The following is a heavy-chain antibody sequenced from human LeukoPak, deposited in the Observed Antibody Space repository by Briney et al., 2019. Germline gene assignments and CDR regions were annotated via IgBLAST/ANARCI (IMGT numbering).Heavy chain of an antibody. D-gene: IGHD6-19*01. Sequence: SETLSLTCAVYGGSFSTYYWSCIRQPPGKGLEWVGEINHSGSTNYNPSLKSRVTISIDTSKNQFSLKLTSVTAADTAVYYCARPGGRSGLAEYFQHWGQGTLVTVSS. V-gene: IGHV4-34*01. J-gene: IGHJ1*01. CDR3: ARPGGRSGLAEYFQH. CDR1: GGSFSTYY. CDR2: INHSGST.